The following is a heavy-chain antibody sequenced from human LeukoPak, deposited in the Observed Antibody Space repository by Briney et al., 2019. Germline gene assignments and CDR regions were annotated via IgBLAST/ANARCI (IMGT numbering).Heavy chain of an antibody. J-gene: IGHJ3*02. Sequence: SETLSLTCTVSGYSISSGYYWGWIRQPPGKGLEWVGSIYHSGSTYYNPSLKSRVTISVDTSKNQFSLKLSSVTAADTAVYYCAETDKTYYDFWSGYYRQGAFDIWGQGTMVTVSS. V-gene: IGHV4-38-2*02. CDR3: AETDKTYYDFWSGYYRQGAFDI. CDR2: IYHSGST. D-gene: IGHD3-3*01. CDR1: GYSISSGYY.